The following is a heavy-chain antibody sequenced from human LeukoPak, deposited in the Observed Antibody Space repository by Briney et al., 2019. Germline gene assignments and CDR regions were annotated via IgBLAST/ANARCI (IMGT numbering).Heavy chain of an antibody. D-gene: IGHD3-10*01. CDR2: IYTSGST. V-gene: IGHV4-4*07. J-gene: IGHJ6*02. CDR3: ARVSPYYYGSGSYYSYGMDV. CDR1: GGSISSYY. Sequence: SETLSLTRTVSGGSISSYYWSWIRQPAGKGLEWIGRIYTSGSTNYNPSLKSRVTMSVDTSKNQFSLKLSSVTAADTAVYYCARVSPYYYGSGSYYSYGMDVWGQGTTVTVSS.